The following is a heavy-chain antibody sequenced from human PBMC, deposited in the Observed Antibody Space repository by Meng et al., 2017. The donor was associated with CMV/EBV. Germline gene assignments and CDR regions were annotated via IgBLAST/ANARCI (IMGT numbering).Heavy chain of an antibody. Sequence: VQLVRCGGEMKKPGVAGNVSSKASGYTFTDDYMHWVREAPGQGLEWMGWINPNGAGTNDEQKYQGRVTMTRDSSSSTAYMELSRRSADDTVVYYCARHYDYDDYWGQGTLVTVSS. CDR2: INPNGAGT. V-gene: IGHV1-2*02. J-gene: IGHJ4*02. D-gene: IGHD3-16*01. CDR1: GYTFTDDY. CDR3: ARHYDYDDY.